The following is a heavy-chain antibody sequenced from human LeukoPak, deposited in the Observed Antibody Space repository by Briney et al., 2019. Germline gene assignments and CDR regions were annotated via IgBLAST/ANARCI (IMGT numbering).Heavy chain of an antibody. Sequence: GGSLRLSCAASGFSFDVHAMTWVRQAPGKGPEWVATIVGPAETFYADSVRGRFAISRDNSRYTLYLQMNRLRAEDSALYYCAKDWTSHNGVYDCLDFWGQGTQVTVSS. CDR3: AKDWTSHNGVYDCLDF. CDR1: GFSFDVHA. V-gene: IGHV3-23*01. J-gene: IGHJ4*02. D-gene: IGHD3-16*01. CDR2: IVGPAET.